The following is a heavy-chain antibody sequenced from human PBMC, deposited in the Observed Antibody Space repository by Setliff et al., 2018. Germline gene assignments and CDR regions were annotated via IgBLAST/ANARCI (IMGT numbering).Heavy chain of an antibody. CDR2: LYHSGTT. Sequence: SETLSLTCAVSGFSITSGYYWGWIRQAPGKGLEWIGSLYHSGTTYYNPSLKRRVTISLDTSKNHFSLNLNSLTAADTAVYFCARHLSHCTMTTCYNNWFDPWGQGTLVTVSS. CDR3: ARHLSHCTMTTCYNNWFDP. D-gene: IGHD2-2*02. J-gene: IGHJ5*02. CDR1: GFSITSGYY. V-gene: IGHV4-38-2*01.